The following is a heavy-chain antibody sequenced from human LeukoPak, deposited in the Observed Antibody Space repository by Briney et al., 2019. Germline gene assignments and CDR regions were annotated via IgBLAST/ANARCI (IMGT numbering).Heavy chain of an antibody. D-gene: IGHD2-15*01. CDR2: ISSSSSTI. CDR3: ARDSSLARGAFDY. V-gene: IGHV3-48*04. CDR1: GFTFSSYA. Sequence: GGSLRLSCAASGFTFSSYAMSWVRQAPGKGLEWVSYISSSSSTIYYADSVKGRFTISRDNAKNSLYLQMNSLRAEDTAVYYCARDSSLARGAFDYWGQGTLVTVSS. J-gene: IGHJ4*02.